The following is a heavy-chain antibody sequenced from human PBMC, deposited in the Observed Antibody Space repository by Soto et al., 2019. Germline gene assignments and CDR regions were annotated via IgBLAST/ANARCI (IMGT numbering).Heavy chain of an antibody. CDR2: IYHSGST. V-gene: IGHV4-30-2*01. Sequence: QLQLQESGSGLVKPSQTLSLTCAVAGGSISSGGYSWSWIRQPPGKGLEWVGYIYHSGSTYYNPSLKSRVTISVDRSKNQFPLKLSSVTAADTAVYYCARSASTVTTLDYWGQGTLVTVSS. D-gene: IGHD1-1*01. CDR1: GGSISSGGYS. J-gene: IGHJ4*02. CDR3: ARSASTVTTLDY.